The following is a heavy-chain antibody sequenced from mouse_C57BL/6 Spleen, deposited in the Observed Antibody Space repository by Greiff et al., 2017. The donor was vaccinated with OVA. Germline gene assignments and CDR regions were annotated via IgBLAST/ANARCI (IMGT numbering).Heavy chain of an antibody. D-gene: IGHD4-1*01. V-gene: IGHV10-1*01. CDR1: GFSFNTYA. J-gene: IGHJ3*01. Sequence: EVKLVESGGGLVQPKGSLKLSCAASGFSFNTYAMNWVRQAPGKGLEWVARIRSKSNNYATYYADSVKDRFTISRDDSESMLYLQMNNLKTEDTAMYYCVRWDWDEAYWGQGTLVTVSA. CDR3: VRWDWDEAY. CDR2: IRSKSNNYAT.